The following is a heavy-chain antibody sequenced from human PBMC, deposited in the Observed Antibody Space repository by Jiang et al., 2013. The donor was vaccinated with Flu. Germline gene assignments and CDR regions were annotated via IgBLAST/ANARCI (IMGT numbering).Heavy chain of an antibody. V-gene: IGHV1-18*01. CDR3: ALVADSSGYYTGDDAFDI. D-gene: IGHD3-22*01. CDR2: ISAYSGNT. J-gene: IGHJ3*02. CDR1: GYTFRSYD. Sequence: SIKVSCTASGYTFRSYDINWVRQAPGQGLEWMGWISAYSGNTNYAQKFQDRVTMTTDTSTSTAYMELRSLRSDDTAVYYCALVADSSGYYTGDDAFDIWGQGTMVTVXS.